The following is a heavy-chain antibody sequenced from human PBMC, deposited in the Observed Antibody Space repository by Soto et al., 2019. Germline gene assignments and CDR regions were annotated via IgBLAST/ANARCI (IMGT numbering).Heavy chain of an antibody. Sequence: EVQLLESGGGLVQPGGSLRLSCAASGFTFSSYAMSWVRQAPGKGLEWVSAISGSGGSTYYADSVKGRFTISRDNSKTTMYLHMDSLRAEDTTVYYCARDLYAILPGYYGSVLGYWGQGTLVTVSS. J-gene: IGHJ4*02. CDR3: ARDLYAILPGYYGSVLGY. CDR1: GFTFSSYA. D-gene: IGHD3-9*01. V-gene: IGHV3-23*01. CDR2: ISGSGGST.